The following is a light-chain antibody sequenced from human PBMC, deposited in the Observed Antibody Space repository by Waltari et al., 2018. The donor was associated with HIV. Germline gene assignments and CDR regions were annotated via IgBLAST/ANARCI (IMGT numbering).Light chain of an antibody. V-gene: IGKV3-11*01. CDR3: QQRSNWPPALT. CDR1: QSVSSY. CDR2: DAS. Sequence: IVLTQSPATLSLSPGERATLPCRASQSVSSYLAWYQQKPGQAPRLLIYDASNRATGIPARFSGSASGTDFTLTISSLEPEDFAVDYCQQRSNWPPALTFGGGTKVEIK. J-gene: IGKJ4*01.